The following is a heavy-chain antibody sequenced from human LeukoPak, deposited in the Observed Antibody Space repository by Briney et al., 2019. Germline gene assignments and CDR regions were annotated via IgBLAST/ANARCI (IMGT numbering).Heavy chain of an antibody. D-gene: IGHD2-21*01. Sequence: GGSLRLSCAASGFTFSSYGMHWVRQAPGKGLEWVANIGEDGSEKYYVDSVKGRFTISRDNAKNSLYLQMNSLRAEDTAVYYCARDPPYCGGDCPLDYWGQGTLVTVSS. CDR1: GFTFSSYG. CDR2: IGEDGSEK. V-gene: IGHV3-7*01. CDR3: ARDPPYCGGDCPLDY. J-gene: IGHJ4*01.